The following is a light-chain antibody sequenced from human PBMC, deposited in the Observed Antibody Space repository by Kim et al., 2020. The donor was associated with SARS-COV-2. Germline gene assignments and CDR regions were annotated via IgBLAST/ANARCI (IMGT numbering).Light chain of an antibody. J-gene: IGLJ1*01. V-gene: IGLV3-25*03. CDR3: QSADSSGTYV. CDR2: KGS. Sequence: PRHTASNTLSGDAVPEQRASWYQQKAGQAPCLVIYKGSERPAGIPERFSGSSSGTTVTLTIRGVQAEDDADYYCQSADSSGTYVFGSGTKSPS. CDR1: AVPEQR.